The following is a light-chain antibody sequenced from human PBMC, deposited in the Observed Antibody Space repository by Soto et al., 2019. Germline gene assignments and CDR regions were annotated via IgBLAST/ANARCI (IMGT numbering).Light chain of an antibody. CDR3: QQRSSWPIT. Sequence: EIVLTQSPGTLSLSPGERATLSCRASQSVSSSYLAWYQQKPGQAPRLLIFDASKRAAGVPARFSGSGSGTDFTLTISILEPEDFAVYYCQQRSSWPITVGQGTRLAI. CDR1: QSVSSSY. J-gene: IGKJ5*01. V-gene: IGKV3D-20*02. CDR2: DAS.